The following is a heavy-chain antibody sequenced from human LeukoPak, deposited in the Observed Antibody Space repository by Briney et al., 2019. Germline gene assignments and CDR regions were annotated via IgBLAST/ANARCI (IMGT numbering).Heavy chain of an antibody. J-gene: IGHJ4*02. CDR3: ARGDCSSTSCPPSGY. CDR2: ISSSSSYI. V-gene: IGHV3-21*01. CDR1: GFTFSSYS. Sequence: PGGSLRLSCAASGFTFSSYSMNWVRQAPGKGLEWVSSISSSSSYIYYADSVKGRFTISRDNAKNSLYLQMNSLRAEDTAVYYCARGDCSSTSCPPSGYWGQGTLVTVS. D-gene: IGHD2-2*01.